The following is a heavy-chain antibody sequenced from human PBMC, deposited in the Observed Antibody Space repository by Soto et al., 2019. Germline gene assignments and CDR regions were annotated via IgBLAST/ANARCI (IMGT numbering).Heavy chain of an antibody. CDR1: GYTFTICG. V-gene: IGHV1-18*01. J-gene: IGHJ5*02. CDR2: ISAYNGNT. CDR3: ARSYYDFWSGEDNWFDP. D-gene: IGHD3-3*01. Sequence: ASVKVSCKASGYTFTICGISWVRQAPGQGLEWMGWISAYNGNTNYAQKLQGRVTMTTDTSTSTAYMELRSLRSDDTAVYYCARSYYDFWSGEDNWFDPWGQGTLVTVSS.